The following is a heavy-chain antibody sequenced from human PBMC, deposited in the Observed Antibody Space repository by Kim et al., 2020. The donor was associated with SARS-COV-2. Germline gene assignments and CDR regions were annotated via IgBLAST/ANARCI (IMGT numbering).Heavy chain of an antibody. CDR2: ISWNSGSI. V-gene: IGHV3-9*01. CDR1: GFTFDDYA. J-gene: IGHJ4*02. Sequence: GGSLRLSCAASGFTFDDYAMHWVRQAPGKGLEWVSGISWNSGSIGYADSVKGRFTISRDNAKNSLYLQMNSLRAEDTALYYCAKGNDVWSGYYMDYWGQG. D-gene: IGHD3-3*01. CDR3: AKGNDVWSGYYMDY.